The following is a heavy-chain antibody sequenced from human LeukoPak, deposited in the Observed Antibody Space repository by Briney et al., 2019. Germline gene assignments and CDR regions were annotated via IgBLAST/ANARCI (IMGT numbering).Heavy chain of an antibody. CDR1: GFTFSSYW. V-gene: IGHV3-74*01. D-gene: IGHD3-22*01. CDR2: INSDGSST. CDR3: ARDLGQYYDTSDNWFDP. J-gene: IGHJ5*02. Sequence: GGSLRLSCAASGFTFSSYWMHWVRQAPGKGLVWVSRINSDGSSTSYADSVKGRLTISRDNAKNTLNLQMNSLRAEDTAVYYCARDLGQYYDTSDNWFDPWGQGTLVTVSS.